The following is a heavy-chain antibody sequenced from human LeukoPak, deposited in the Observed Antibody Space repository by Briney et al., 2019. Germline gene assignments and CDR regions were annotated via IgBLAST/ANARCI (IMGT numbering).Heavy chain of an antibody. CDR1: GFTFSSYA. J-gene: IGHJ4*02. CDR3: AKTIKYCGGDCHRYFFDY. Sequence: GGSLRLSCEASGFTFSSYAMAWVRQTPGKGLEWVSTMSVSGGTTCYADSVKGRFTISRDNSKNTLFLQMNSLRLEDTAVYYCAKTIKYCGGDCHRYFFDYWGQGTLVTVSS. V-gene: IGHV3-23*01. D-gene: IGHD2-21*02. CDR2: MSVSGGTT.